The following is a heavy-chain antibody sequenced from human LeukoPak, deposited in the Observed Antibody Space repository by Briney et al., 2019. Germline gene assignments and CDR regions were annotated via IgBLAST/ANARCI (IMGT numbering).Heavy chain of an antibody. D-gene: IGHD3-10*01. CDR2: IYPGDSDT. J-gene: IGHJ4*02. Sequence: PGASLKISCKGSGYSFTTYWIGWVRQLPGKGLEWMGIIYPGDSDTTYSPSFQGQVTISADKSISTAYLQWSSLKAWDTAMYYCARGHYFLDYWGQGTLVTVSS. CDR1: GYSFTTYW. V-gene: IGHV5-51*01. CDR3: ARGHYFLDY.